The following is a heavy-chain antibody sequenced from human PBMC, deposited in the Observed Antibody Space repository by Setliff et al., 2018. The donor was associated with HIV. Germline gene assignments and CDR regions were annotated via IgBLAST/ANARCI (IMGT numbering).Heavy chain of an antibody. V-gene: IGHV4-31*03. D-gene: IGHD3-10*01. CDR3: ATSPAGEILGSRPFYFDY. CDR2: IYYSGST. Sequence: LSLTCTVSGGSISSGNYYWSWIRQHPGKGLEWIGYIYYSGSTYYSPSLKSRVTISEDTSKNQFSLKMRSVTAADTAVYYCATSPAGEILGSRPFYFDYWGQGTLVTVSS. CDR1: GGSISSGNYY. J-gene: IGHJ4*02.